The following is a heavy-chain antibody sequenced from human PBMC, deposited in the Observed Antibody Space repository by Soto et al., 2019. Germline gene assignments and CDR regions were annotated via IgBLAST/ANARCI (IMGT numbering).Heavy chain of an antibody. Sequence: QVQLQESGPGLVKPSETLSLTCTVSGASISNYYWSWIRQSPGKGLEWIGYIYQSGSTNYNPSLKSRVTISEDTSNNHFAVKLGFVTAADTALYYFARHWASVSDSGSYTFDIWGQGTMVTVSS. D-gene: IGHD3-10*01. CDR2: IYQSGST. CDR1: GASISNYY. J-gene: IGHJ3*02. V-gene: IGHV4-59*08. CDR3: ARHWASVSDSGSYTFDI.